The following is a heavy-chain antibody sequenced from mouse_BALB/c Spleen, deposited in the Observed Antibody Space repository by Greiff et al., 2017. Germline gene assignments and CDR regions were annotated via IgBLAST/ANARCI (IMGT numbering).Heavy chain of an antibody. CDR3: AKHLYDGYPSYAMDY. Sequence: VKLMESGPGLVAPSQSLSITCTVSGFSLTDYGVSWIRQPPGKGLEWLGVIWGGGSTYYNSALKSRLSISKDNSKSQVFLKMNSLQTDDTAMYYCAKHLYDGYPSYAMDYWGQGTSVTVSS. J-gene: IGHJ4*01. CDR2: IWGGGST. CDR1: GFSLTDYG. V-gene: IGHV2-6-5*01. D-gene: IGHD2-3*01.